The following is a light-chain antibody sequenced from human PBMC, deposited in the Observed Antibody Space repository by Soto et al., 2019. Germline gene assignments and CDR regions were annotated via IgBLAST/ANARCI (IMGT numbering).Light chain of an antibody. Sequence: QSALTQPASVSGSPGQSITISCTGTSSDVGGYNYVSWYQQHPGKAPKLMIYEVSNRPSGVSNRLSGSKSGNTASLTISGLQAEDEADYYCSSYTSSSLPVFGGGTKVTVL. V-gene: IGLV2-14*01. CDR2: EVS. CDR3: SSYTSSSLPV. CDR1: SSDVGGYNY. J-gene: IGLJ3*02.